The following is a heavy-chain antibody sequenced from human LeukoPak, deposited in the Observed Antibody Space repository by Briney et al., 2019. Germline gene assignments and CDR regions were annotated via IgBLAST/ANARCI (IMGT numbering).Heavy chain of an antibody. D-gene: IGHD3-10*01. CDR2: INHSGST. CDR3: ARGLEVEYGSGSYPWAFDI. CDR1: GGSFSGYS. J-gene: IGHJ3*02. Sequence: SETLSLTCAVYGGSFSGYSWSWIRQPPGKGLEWIGEINHSGSTNYNPSLKSRVTISVDTSKNQFSLKLSSVTAADTAVYYCARGLEVEYGSGSYPWAFDIWGQGTMVTVSS. V-gene: IGHV4-34*01.